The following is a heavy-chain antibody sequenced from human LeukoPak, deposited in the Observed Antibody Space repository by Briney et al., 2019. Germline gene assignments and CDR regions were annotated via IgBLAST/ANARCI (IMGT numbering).Heavy chain of an antibody. CDR2: ISGSGGST. Sequence: GGSLRLSCAASGFTFSNAWMSWVRQAPGKGLEWVSAISGSGGSTYYADSVKGRFTISRDNSKNTLYLQMNSLRAEDTAVYYCARGGLELQALDYWGQGTLVTVSS. D-gene: IGHD1-7*01. V-gene: IGHV3-23*01. J-gene: IGHJ4*02. CDR3: ARGGLELQALDY. CDR1: GFTFSNAW.